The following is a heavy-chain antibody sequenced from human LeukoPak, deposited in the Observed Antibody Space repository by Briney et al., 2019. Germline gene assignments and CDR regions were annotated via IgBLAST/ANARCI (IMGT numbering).Heavy chain of an antibody. Sequence: PGGSLRLSCAASGFTFSSYAMHWVRQAPGKGLECVAVISYDGSNKYYADSVKGRFTIYRDNPKNTLYLQMNSLRAEETAVYYCARDPMVRGVIRYMDVWGKGTTVTVSS. V-gene: IGHV3-30*01. D-gene: IGHD3-10*01. J-gene: IGHJ6*03. CDR2: ISYDGSNK. CDR1: GFTFSSYA. CDR3: ARDPMVRGVIRYMDV.